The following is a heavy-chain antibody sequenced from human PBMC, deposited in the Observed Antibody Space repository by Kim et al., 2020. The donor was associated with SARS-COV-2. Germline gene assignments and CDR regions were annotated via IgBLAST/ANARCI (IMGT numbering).Heavy chain of an antibody. CDR3: ARDPPPRGDAFDI. V-gene: IGHV4-59*01. J-gene: IGHJ3*02. D-gene: IGHD3-10*01. Sequence: SNPSLKSRVTISVDTSKNQFSLKLSSVTAADTAVYYCARDPPPRGDAFDIWGQGTMVTVSS.